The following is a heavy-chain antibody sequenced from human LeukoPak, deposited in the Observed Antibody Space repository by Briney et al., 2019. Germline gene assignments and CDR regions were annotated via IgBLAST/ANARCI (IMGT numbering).Heavy chain of an antibody. J-gene: IGHJ4*02. Sequence: SETLSLTCTVSGGSISSYYWSWLRQPPGKGLEWIGYIYYSGSTNYKPSLKSRVTMSVDTSKNQFSLRLSSVTAADTAVYYCASITVAGIRSGGDYWGQGTLVTVSS. CDR3: ASITVAGIRSGGDY. V-gene: IGHV4-59*08. CDR1: GGSISSYY. CDR2: IYYSGST. D-gene: IGHD6-19*01.